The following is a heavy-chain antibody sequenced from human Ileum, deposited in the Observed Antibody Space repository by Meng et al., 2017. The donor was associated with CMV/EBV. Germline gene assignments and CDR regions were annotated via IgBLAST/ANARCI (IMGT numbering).Heavy chain of an antibody. CDR3: AGEGEYDLVHWFAY. J-gene: IGHJ4*02. V-gene: IGHV3-69-1*01. CDR1: GFTFSDYK. D-gene: IGHD6-13*01. CDR2: IGRGGIV. Sequence: GGFLRLSCVGSGFTFSDYKMNWVRQAPGKGPEFVAHIGRGGIVYGGSVRGRFTTTRDDAKNLLYLQMDYLTTEDTAVYFCAGEGEYDLVHWFAYWGQGTLVTVAS.